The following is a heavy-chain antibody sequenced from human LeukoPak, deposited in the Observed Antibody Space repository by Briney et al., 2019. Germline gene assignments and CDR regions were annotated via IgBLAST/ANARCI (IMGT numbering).Heavy chain of an antibody. Sequence: GGSLRLSCAASGFTFSNNWMTWVRQAPGKGLEWVASVKKDASEKYYADSVKGRFIISRDNAKDSLYLQMNSLRAEDAAVYYCAKGYIIAGRQWYLDLWGRGTLVGVSS. CDR1: GFTFSNNW. CDR3: AKGYIIAGRQWYLDL. CDR2: VKKDASEK. D-gene: IGHD6-13*01. J-gene: IGHJ2*01. V-gene: IGHV3-7*01.